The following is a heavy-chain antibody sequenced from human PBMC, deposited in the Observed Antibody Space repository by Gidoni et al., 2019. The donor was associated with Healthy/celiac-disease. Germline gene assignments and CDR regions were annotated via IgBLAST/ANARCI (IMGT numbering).Heavy chain of an antibody. CDR1: GGTFSSYT. V-gene: IGHV1-69*02. J-gene: IGHJ6*02. CDR3: ARDPPMIAYYGMDV. D-gene: IGHD3-22*01. CDR2: IIPILGIA. Sequence: QVQLVQSGAEVKKPGSSVKVSCKASGGTFSSYTISWVRQAPGQGLEWMGRIIPILGIANYAQKFQGRVTITADKSTSTAYMELSSLRSEDTAVYYCARDPPMIAYYGMDVWGQGTTVTVSS.